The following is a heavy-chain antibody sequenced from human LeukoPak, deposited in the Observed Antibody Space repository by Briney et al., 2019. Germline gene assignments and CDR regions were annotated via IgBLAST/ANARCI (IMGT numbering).Heavy chain of an antibody. CDR1: GFTFCSYA. CDR3: AKDPGYSSGWTFVY. Sequence: AGGSLRLSCAASGFTFCSYAMSWVRQAPGKGLEWVSAISGSGGSTYYADSVKGRFTISRDNSKNTLYLQMNSLRAEDTAVYYCAKDPGYSSGWTFVYWGQGTLVTVSS. D-gene: IGHD6-19*01. J-gene: IGHJ4*02. V-gene: IGHV3-23*01. CDR2: ISGSGGST.